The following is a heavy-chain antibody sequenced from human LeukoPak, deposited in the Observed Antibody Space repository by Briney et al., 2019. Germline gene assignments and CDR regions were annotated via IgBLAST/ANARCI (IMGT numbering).Heavy chain of an antibody. CDR3: AKDQYTSSGEALAFDI. J-gene: IGHJ3*02. V-gene: IGHV3-23*01. CDR2: ISGSGDGGT. D-gene: IGHD6-13*01. Sequence: GGSLRLSCAASVFTFSSYAMSWVRQAPGKGLEWVSAISGSGDGGTYYADSVKGRFTISRDNSKNTLYLQMNSLRAEDTAVYYCAKDQYTSSGEALAFDIWGQGTMVTVSS. CDR1: VFTFSSYA.